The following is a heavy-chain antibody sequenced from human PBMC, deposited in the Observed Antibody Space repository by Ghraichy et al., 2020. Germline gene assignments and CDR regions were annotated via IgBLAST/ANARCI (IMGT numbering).Heavy chain of an antibody. CDR1: GYTFTTYT. Sequence: ASVKVSCKASGYTFTTYTISWVRPAPGQGLECMGWISTYNGNTNYAQKLQGRVTMTTDTSTSTAYMELRSLRSDDTAVYYCARGRVVTTDYWGQGTLVTVSS. V-gene: IGHV1-18*01. CDR3: ARGRVVTTDY. CDR2: ISTYNGNT. J-gene: IGHJ4*02. D-gene: IGHD2-21*02.